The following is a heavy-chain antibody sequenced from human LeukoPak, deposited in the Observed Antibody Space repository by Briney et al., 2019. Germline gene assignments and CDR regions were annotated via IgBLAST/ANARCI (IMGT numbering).Heavy chain of an antibody. V-gene: IGHV1-18*01. CDR3: ARTPRYSGYEQNNDY. Sequence: ASVNVSCKASGYTFSSYGISWVRQAPGQGLEWMGWISAYNGKTNYAQKLQGRVTMTTDTSTTTAYMELRSLTSDDTAVYYCARTPRYSGYEQNNDYWGQGTLVTVSS. J-gene: IGHJ4*02. CDR2: ISAYNGKT. D-gene: IGHD5-12*01. CDR1: GYTFSSYG.